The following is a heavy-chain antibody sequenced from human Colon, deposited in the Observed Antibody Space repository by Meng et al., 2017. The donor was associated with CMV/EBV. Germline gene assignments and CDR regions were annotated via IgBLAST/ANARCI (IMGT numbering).Heavy chain of an antibody. CDR1: GYTFTSYD. J-gene: IGHJ4*02. Sequence: QVQLVQSGAEVKKSGASVKVSCKASGYTFTSYDINWVRQAPGQGLEWMGRIKPSTGDTNYAQNFQGRVTVTRDTSISTVYMEVNSLTSDDTAVYYCTREGFDYWGQGALVTVSS. CDR2: IKPSTGDT. CDR3: TREGFDY. V-gene: IGHV1-2*06.